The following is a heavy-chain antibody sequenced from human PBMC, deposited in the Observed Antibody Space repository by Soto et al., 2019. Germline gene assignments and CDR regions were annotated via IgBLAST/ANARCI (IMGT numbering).Heavy chain of an antibody. V-gene: IGHV2-5*01. Sequence: SGPTLVNPTQTLTLTCSFSGFSLSTSGVGVGWIRQSPGKALEWLAHIYWSGDEHYRPSLKSRLSITKDTSKNHVVLIMTNMDPVDTATYYYARGLATLPVFAFDIWGQGTMVTVSS. CDR1: GFSLSTSGVG. CDR3: ARGLATLPVFAFDI. CDR2: IYWSGDE. D-gene: IGHD6-6*01. J-gene: IGHJ3*02.